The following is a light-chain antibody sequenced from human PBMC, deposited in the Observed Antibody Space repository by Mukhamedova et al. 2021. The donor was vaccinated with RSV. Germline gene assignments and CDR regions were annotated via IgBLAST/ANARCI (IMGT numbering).Light chain of an antibody. CDR2: RAS. V-gene: IGKV1-5*03. J-gene: IGKJ1*01. CDR3: QHHYSFSRT. Sequence: WYQRRVHGKAPNLLIHRASTLHSGVPSRFSGSGSGTEFTLTISSLQPDEFATYYCQHHYSFSRTFGPGTRVEI.